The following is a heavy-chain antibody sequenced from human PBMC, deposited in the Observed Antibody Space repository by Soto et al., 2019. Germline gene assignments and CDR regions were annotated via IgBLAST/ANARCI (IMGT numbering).Heavy chain of an antibody. CDR3: AKDLIETTDIVVVPAAIRFDYYGMDV. J-gene: IGHJ6*02. D-gene: IGHD2-2*02. CDR2: ISYDGSNK. V-gene: IGHV3-30*18. Sequence: LRLSCAASGFTFSSYGMHWVRQAPGKGLEWVAVISYDGSNKYYADSVKGRFTISRDNSKNTLYLQMNSLRAEDTAVYYCAKDLIETTDIVVVPAAIRFDYYGMDVWGQGTTVTVSS. CDR1: GFTFSSYG.